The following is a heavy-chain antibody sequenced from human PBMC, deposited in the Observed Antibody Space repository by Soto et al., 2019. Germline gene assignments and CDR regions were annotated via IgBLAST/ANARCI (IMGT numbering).Heavy chain of an antibody. CDR3: ARDYDTLTGYAFDI. Sequence: GSLRLSCAASKFTFSSYSMNWVRQAPGKGLEWVSSISRTSSFIYYADSVKGRFTISRDNAKNSLYLQMNSLRAEDTAVYYCARDYDTLTGYAFDIWGQGTMVTVSS. J-gene: IGHJ3*02. D-gene: IGHD3-9*01. CDR2: ISRTSSFI. CDR1: KFTFSSYS. V-gene: IGHV3-21*01.